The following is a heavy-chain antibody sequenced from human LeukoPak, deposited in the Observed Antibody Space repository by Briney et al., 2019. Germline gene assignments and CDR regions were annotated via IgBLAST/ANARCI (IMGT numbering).Heavy chain of an antibody. CDR2: ISWNSGSI. V-gene: IGHV3-9*01. CDR3: AQGGYYYDSSGYYFDY. CDR1: GFTFDDYA. J-gene: IGHJ4*02. D-gene: IGHD3-22*01. Sequence: GGSLRLSCAASGFTFDDYAMHWVRQAPGKGLEWVSGISWNSGSIGYADSVKGRFTISRDNAKNSLYLQMNSLRAEDTALYYCAQGGYYYDSSGYYFDYWGQGTLVTVSS.